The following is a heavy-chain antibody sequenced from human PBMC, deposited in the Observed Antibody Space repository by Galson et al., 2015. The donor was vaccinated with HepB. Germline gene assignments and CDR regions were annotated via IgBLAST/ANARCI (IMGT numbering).Heavy chain of an antibody. V-gene: IGHV1-3*01. Sequence: SVKVSCKASGYIFTNHGIHWVRQAPGQRLEWMGWISGHGHSTYSQKFQGRVTITRDTSASAAYMELSDLRPEDTAMYYCAREGGPWDFYYMGVWGKGTTVTVSS. J-gene: IGHJ6*03. CDR3: AREGGPWDFYYMGV. D-gene: IGHD1-26*01. CDR2: ISGHGHS. CDR1: GYIFTNHG.